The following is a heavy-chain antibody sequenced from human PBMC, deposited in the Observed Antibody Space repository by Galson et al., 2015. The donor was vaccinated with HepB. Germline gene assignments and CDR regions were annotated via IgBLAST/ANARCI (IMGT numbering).Heavy chain of an antibody. D-gene: IGHD3-10*01. CDR1: GFTFSSYA. J-gene: IGHJ4*02. V-gene: IGHV3-23*01. CDR3: EKDIQYGGNYYDYFDY. Sequence: SLRLSCAASGFTFSSYAISWVRPAPGKGLEWVSGSSGSGNNTSFADSGKGRFTISRDNYKSTLYLHMNSVAAEDTAVYYCEKDIQYGGNYYDYFDYWGQGTLVTVSS. CDR2: SSGSGNNT.